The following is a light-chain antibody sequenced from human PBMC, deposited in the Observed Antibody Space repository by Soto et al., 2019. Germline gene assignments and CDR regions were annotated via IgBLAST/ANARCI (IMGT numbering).Light chain of an antibody. J-gene: IGLJ3*02. Sequence: QSVLTQPPSVSGAPGQRVTISCTGSSSNIGAGYDVHWYQQLPGTAPKLLIYGNSNRPSGVPDRFSGPKSGTSASLAITGLQAADEADYYCQSYDSSLSGWVFGGGTQLTVL. CDR2: GNS. V-gene: IGLV1-40*01. CDR3: QSYDSSLSGWV. CDR1: SSNIGAGYD.